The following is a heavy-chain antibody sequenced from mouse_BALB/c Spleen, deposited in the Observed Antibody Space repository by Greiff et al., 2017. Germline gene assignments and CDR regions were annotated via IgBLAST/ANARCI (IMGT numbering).Heavy chain of an antibody. CDR1: GYSFTSYY. V-gene: IGHV1-66*01. CDR2: IFPGSGNT. Sequence: VKVVESGPELVKPGASVKISCKASGYSFTSYYIHWVKQRPGQGLEWIGWIFPGSGNTKYNEKFKGKATLTADTSSSTAYMQLSSLTSEDSAVYFCERGKTSMDYWGQGTSVTVSS. D-gene: IGHD1-1*02. CDR3: ERGKTSMDY. J-gene: IGHJ4*01.